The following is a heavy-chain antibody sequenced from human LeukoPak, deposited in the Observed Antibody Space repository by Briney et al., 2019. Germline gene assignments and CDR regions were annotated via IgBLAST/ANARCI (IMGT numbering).Heavy chain of an antibody. J-gene: IGHJ4*02. D-gene: IGHD3-3*01. V-gene: IGHV3-49*04. CDR1: GFTFGDYA. CDR2: IRSKAYGGTT. CDR3: TRDTGTLYDFWSGPYYSDY. Sequence: PGRSLRLSCTASGFTFGDYAVSWVRQAPGKGLEWVGFIRSKAYGGTTEYAASVKGRFTISRHDSKSIAYLQMNSLKTEDTAVYFCTRDTGTLYDFWSGPYYSDYWGQGTLVTVSS.